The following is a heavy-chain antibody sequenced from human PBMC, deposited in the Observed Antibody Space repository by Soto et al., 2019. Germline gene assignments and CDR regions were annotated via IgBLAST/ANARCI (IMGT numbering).Heavy chain of an antibody. V-gene: IGHV3-11*06. CDR2: ISSSSSYT. Sequence: GGSLRLSCAASGFTFSDSYMIWIRQAPGKGLEWVSYISSSSSYTNYADSVKGRFTISRDKAKNSLYLQMNSLRAEDTAVYYCARDGPTLAGSFDYWGQGALVTVSS. J-gene: IGHJ4*02. CDR1: GFTFSDSY. CDR3: ARDGPTLAGSFDY. D-gene: IGHD6-19*01.